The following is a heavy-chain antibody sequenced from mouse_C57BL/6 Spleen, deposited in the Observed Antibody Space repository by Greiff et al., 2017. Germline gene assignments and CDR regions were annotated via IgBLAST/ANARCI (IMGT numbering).Heavy chain of an antibody. Sequence: QVQLLQSGADLVIPGASVKLSCKASGYTFPSYWMHWVQQRPGQGLEWIGEIDPSDSYTNYNQKFKGQSTLTVDKAANTDYMQLSSLTSEDSAVYYCARSLTADYWGQGTTLTVSS. D-gene: IGHD1-1*01. J-gene: IGHJ2*01. CDR2: IDPSDSYT. V-gene: IGHV1-69*01. CDR3: ARSLTADY. CDR1: GYTFPSYW.